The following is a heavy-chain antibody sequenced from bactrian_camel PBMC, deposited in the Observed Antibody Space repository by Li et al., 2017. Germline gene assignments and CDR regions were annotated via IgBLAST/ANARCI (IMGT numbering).Heavy chain of an antibody. V-gene: IGHV3S55*01. CDR3: VAQCPDPQADYCSGGCSSSHLDYSH. J-gene: IGHJ4*01. CDR2: IDPDGNT. Sequence: HVQLVESGGGSVQAGGTLRLSCTASGYTYSSHGLDDALGWFRQAPGKEREAVADIDPDGNTSYRDSVKGRFTISKDNAKNTLYLQMNNLKPEDTAMYYCVAQCPDPQADYCSGGCSSSHLDYSHWGQGTQVTVS. D-gene: IGHD2*01. CDR1: GYTYSSHGLDDA.